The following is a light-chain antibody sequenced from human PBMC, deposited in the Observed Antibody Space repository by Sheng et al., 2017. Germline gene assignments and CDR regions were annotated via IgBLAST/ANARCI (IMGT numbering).Light chain of an antibody. CDR1: QSLQKSDGNTF. CDR2: KIS. Sequence: DVVMTQSPLSLPVTLGQPASISCRSSQSLQKSDGNTFLSWFQQRPGQSPRRLIYKISSRDSGVPDRFSGSGSGTDFTLKISRVEAEDVGVYYCMQGTYWPTFGQGTRLEIK. J-gene: IGKJ5*01. CDR3: MQGTYWPT. V-gene: IGKV2-30*01.